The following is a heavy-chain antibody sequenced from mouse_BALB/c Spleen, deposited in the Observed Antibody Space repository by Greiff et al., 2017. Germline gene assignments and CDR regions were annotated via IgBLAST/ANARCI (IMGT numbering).Heavy chain of an antibody. CDR2: ISSGGSYT. V-gene: IGHV5-6-4*01. CDR1: GFTFSSYT. D-gene: IGHD2-1*01. Sequence: EVKLVESGGGLVKPGGSLKLSCAASGFTFSSYTMSWVRQTPEKRLEWVATISSGGSYTYYPDSVKGRFTISRDNAKNTLYLQMSSLKSEDTAMYYCTRGKYGNYGAMDYWGQGTSVTVSS. CDR3: TRGKYGNYGAMDY. J-gene: IGHJ4*01.